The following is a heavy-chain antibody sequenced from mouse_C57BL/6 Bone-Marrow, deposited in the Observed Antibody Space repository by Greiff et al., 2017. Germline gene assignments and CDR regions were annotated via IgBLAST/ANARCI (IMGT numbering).Heavy chain of an antibody. J-gene: IGHJ3*01. V-gene: IGHV5-9-1*02. CDR3: TRESGSSLGFAY. CDR2: ISSGGDYI. CDR1: GFTFSSYA. D-gene: IGHD1-1*01. Sequence: EVKLVESGEGLVKPGGSLKLSCAASGFTFSSYAMSWVRQTPEKRLEWVAYISSGGDYIYYADTVKGRFTISRDSARNTLYLQMSSLKSEDTAMYYCTRESGSSLGFAYWGQGTLVTVSA.